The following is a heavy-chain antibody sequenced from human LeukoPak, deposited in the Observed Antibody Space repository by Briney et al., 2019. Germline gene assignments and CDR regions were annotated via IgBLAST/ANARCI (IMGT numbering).Heavy chain of an antibody. D-gene: IGHD3-9*01. J-gene: IGHJ2*01. CDR3: ARVDWNWYFDL. V-gene: IGHV4-59*01. CDR2: IYYSGST. Sequence: PSETLSLTCTVSGGSISSYYWSWIRQPPGKGLEWHGYIYYSGSTNHNPSLKTRVTISVATSKNQSSLKLSSLTAPDTAVYSCARVDWNWYFDLWGRGTLVTVSS. CDR1: GGSISSYY.